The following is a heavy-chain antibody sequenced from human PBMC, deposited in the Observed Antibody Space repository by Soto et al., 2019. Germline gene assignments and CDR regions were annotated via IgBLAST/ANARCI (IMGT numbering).Heavy chain of an antibody. Sequence: GGSLILSCAASGFTLSGYALDWVRQAPGKGLEYVSGIGSNGVGTYYANSVQGRLTISRDNSKNTVYLQMGSLRPEDMAVYYCARLARPDFYYMDVWGKETTVTXSS. V-gene: IGHV3-64*01. CDR1: GFTLSGYA. D-gene: IGHD6-6*01. CDR2: IGSNGVGT. J-gene: IGHJ6*03. CDR3: ARLARPDFYYMDV.